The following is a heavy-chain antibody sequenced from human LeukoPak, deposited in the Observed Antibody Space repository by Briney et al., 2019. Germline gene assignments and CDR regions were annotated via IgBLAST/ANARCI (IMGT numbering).Heavy chain of an antibody. V-gene: IGHV4-31*03. D-gene: IGHD3-22*01. J-gene: IGHJ4*02. CDR1: GGSISSGGYY. Sequence: SETLSLTCTVSGGSISSGGYYWSWIRQHPGKGLEWIGYIYYSGSTYYNPSLKSRVTISVDTSKNQFSLKLSSVTAADTAVYYGARNPLNTYYYDSSGYPGAYYFDYWGQGTLVTVSS. CDR2: IYYSGST. CDR3: ARNPLNTYYYDSSGYPGAYYFDY.